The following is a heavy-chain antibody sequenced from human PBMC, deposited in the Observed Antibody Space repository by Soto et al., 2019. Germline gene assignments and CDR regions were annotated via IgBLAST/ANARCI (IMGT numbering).Heavy chain of an antibody. CDR1: GYTFTTYA. D-gene: IGHD3-16*01. Sequence: QVQLVQSGAEVKKPGASVNVSCKASGYTFTTYAIHWVRQAPGQRPEWMGWINTDNGNTRYSQKFQARVIMTRDTSASTTYMELSSLRSEDTAVYYCARIYGDYEFLLGRWFDPWGQGTLVTVSS. V-gene: IGHV1-3*04. J-gene: IGHJ5*02. CDR2: INTDNGNT. CDR3: ARIYGDYEFLLGRWFDP.